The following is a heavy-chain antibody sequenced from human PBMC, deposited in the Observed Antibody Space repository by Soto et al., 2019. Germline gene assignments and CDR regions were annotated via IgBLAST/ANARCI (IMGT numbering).Heavy chain of an antibody. J-gene: IGHJ5*02. CDR1: GFSLSTSGVG. V-gene: IGHV2-5*02. CDR3: AQSFWRRYKAWFDP. Sequence: QITLKESGPTRVKPTQTLTLTCTFSGFSLSTSGVGVGWIRQPPGKALEWLALIYWDDDKRYSPSLKTRLTITKDTSKHEVVLTMTNMDPVDTATYYCAQSFWRRYKAWFDPWGQGTLVTVSS. D-gene: IGHD3-3*01. CDR2: IYWDDDK.